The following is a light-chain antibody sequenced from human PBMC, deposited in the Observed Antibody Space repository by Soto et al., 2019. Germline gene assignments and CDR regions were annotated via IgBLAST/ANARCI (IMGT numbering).Light chain of an antibody. Sequence: DIVVTQTALSLSVTPGQAASISCKFSQSLLHTDGKNYLAWYQQKPGQPPKLLIYWASTRESGVPDRFSGSGSGTDFTLTISSLQAEDVAVYYCQQYYSTPRTFGQGTKVDI. J-gene: IGKJ1*01. CDR3: QQYYSTPRT. V-gene: IGKV4-1*01. CDR1: QSLLHTDGKNY. CDR2: WAS.